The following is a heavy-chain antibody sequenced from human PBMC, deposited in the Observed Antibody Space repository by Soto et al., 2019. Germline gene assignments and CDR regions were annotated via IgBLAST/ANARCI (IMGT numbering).Heavy chain of an antibody. Sequence: QPGGSLRLSCAASGFTFSSYPMSWVRQAPGKGLEWVSATSGGGSSTYYADSVKGRFTISRDNSKHALYLQMNSLRAEDTAVYYCAKAGSGYYFDYWGQGTVVTVSS. CDR2: TSGGGSST. CDR1: GFTFSSYP. J-gene: IGHJ4*02. D-gene: IGHD1-26*01. CDR3: AKAGSGYYFDY. V-gene: IGHV3-23*01.